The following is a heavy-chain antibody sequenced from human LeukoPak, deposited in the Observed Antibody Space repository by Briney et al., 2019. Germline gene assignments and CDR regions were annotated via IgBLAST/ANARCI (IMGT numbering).Heavy chain of an antibody. J-gene: IGHJ6*03. CDR2: IRWNGGSR. D-gene: IGHD3-22*01. Sequence: GRTLRLSCAASGFTFDDYAMHWVRQAPGKGREWVSGIRWNGGSRCYADSVKGRFTISRGNAKNSLSLQMNSLRAEDTALYYCAKDKRPPENDSSGYYYVYYYYYMDVWGKGTTVTVSS. CDR1: GFTFDDYA. V-gene: IGHV3-9*01. CDR3: AKDKRPPENDSSGYYYVYYYYYMDV.